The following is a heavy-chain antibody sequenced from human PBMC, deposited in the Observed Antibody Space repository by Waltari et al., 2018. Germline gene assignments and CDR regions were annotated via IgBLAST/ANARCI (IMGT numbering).Heavy chain of an antibody. CDR1: GVSMNGYL. Sequence: QVQLQESGPGLVKPSETLSLTCTVSGVSMNGYLWHWIRQPPGKGLEWIGYIDYIGITDYDPSLKSRVTMSVDTSKSQFSLRLASVTSADTAVYYCARGLRFTESLDFWGRGTLVTVSS. CDR3: ARGLRFTESLDF. J-gene: IGHJ4*02. V-gene: IGHV4-59*01. D-gene: IGHD3-3*01. CDR2: IDYIGIT.